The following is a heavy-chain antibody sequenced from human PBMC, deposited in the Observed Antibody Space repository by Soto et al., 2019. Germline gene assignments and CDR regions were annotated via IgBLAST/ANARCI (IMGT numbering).Heavy chain of an antibody. CDR3: ARDLKEYYFDY. D-gene: IGHD3-10*01. V-gene: IGHV3-7*01. J-gene: IGHJ4*02. CDR2: IKHDGSEK. Sequence: EVQLVESGGGLVQPGGSLRLSCAASGFTFSICWMNWVRQAPGKGLEWVASIKHDGSEKYYVDSVKGRFTVSRDNAKNSLFLHMNSLSAEDTAVYYCARDLKEYYFDYWGQETLVTVSS. CDR1: GFTFSICW.